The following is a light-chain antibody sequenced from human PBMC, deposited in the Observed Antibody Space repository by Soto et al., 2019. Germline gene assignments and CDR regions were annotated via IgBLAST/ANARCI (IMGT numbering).Light chain of an antibody. Sequence: EIVLTQSPGTLSLSPGERATLSCRASQSVSSSHLAWFQQKPGQAPRLLIYDASSRATGIPDRFSVSGSGTEFTLTISRLEPEDFAVYYCEQYDNSQWTFGQVTKVEIK. CDR1: QSVSSSH. CDR2: DAS. CDR3: EQYDNSQWT. J-gene: IGKJ1*01. V-gene: IGKV3-20*01.